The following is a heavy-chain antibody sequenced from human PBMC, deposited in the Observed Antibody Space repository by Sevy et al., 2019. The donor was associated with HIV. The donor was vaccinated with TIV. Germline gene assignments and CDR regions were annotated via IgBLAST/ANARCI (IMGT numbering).Heavy chain of an antibody. Sequence: ASVKVSCKASGYTFTGHYMHWVRQAPGQGLEWMGWINPNSGSTDYAQKFQGRVTLTRDTSISTAYLELSRLTSDDTAVYYCARAFPYCSGGSCYSPYDAFDIWGQGTMVTVSS. CDR2: INPNSGST. J-gene: IGHJ3*02. D-gene: IGHD2-15*01. CDR1: GYTFTGHY. V-gene: IGHV1-2*02. CDR3: ARAFPYCSGGSCYSPYDAFDI.